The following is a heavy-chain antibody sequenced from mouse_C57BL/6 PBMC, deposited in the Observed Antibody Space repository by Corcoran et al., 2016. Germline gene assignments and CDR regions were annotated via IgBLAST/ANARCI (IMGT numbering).Heavy chain of an antibody. CDR1: GYTFTSYD. Sequence: QVQLQQSGPELVKPGASVKLSCKASGYTFTSYDINWVKQRPGQGLEWIGWIYPRDGSTKYNEKFKGKATLTVDTSSSTAYMELHSLTSEDSVVYFCARRGLSSHWYFDVWGTGTTVTVSS. V-gene: IGHV1-85*01. CDR3: ARRGLSSHWYFDV. D-gene: IGHD1-1*01. J-gene: IGHJ1*03. CDR2: IYPRDGST.